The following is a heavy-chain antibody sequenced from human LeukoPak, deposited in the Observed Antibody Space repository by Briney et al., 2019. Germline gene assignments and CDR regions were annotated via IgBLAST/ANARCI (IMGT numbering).Heavy chain of an antibody. CDR3: ARGSAAGWHAFDI. D-gene: IGHD5-24*01. CDR1: GDSIRTSGYY. J-gene: IGHJ3*02. Sequence: SSETLSLTCTVSGDSIRTSGYYWTWMRQQPGKVLEWIGYIYYSGRTYYSPSLKSRVTISVHTSENQFSLELSSVTAADTAVYYCARGSAAGWHAFDIWGQGTMVTVSS. CDR2: IYYSGRT. V-gene: IGHV4-31*03.